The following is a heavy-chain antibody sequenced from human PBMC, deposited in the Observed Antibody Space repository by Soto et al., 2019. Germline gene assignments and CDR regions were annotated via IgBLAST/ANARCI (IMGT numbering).Heavy chain of an antibody. CDR2: ISAYDGKT. J-gene: IGHJ5*02. D-gene: IGHD3-3*01. V-gene: IGHV1-18*04. CDR3: ARDPHEFWTSYWFDP. CDR1: GFSFTSSG. Sequence: GASVKVSCKASGFSFTSSGINWVRQAPGQGLELMGWISAYDGKTTYAEKFQGRVTLTTDTSTSTAYMELRSLRSDDTAIYYCARDPHEFWTSYWFDPWGQGTPVTVSS.